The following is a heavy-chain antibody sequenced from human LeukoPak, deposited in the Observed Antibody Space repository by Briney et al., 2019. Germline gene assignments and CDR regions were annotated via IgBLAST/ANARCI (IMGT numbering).Heavy chain of an antibody. V-gene: IGHV5-51*01. J-gene: IGHJ4*02. CDR2: IYPGDSDT. CDR3: ARRLKNSNGWTFDY. CDR1: GYSFTIYW. Sequence: GESLKISCKGSGYSFTIYWIGWVRQMPGKGLEWMGIIYPGDSDTRYSSSFQGQVTISADRSINTAYLHWSSLEASDTAIYYCARRLKNSNGWTFDYWGQGTLVTVSS. D-gene: IGHD6-19*01.